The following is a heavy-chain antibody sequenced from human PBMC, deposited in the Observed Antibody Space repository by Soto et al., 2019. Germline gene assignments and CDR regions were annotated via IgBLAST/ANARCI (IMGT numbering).Heavy chain of an antibody. V-gene: IGHV4-59*01. CDR3: ARYNWGAMGAFDI. CDR2: IYYSGST. D-gene: IGHD1-1*01. Sequence: SETLSLTCTVSGGSISRYYWRWIRQPPGKGLEWIGYIYYSGSTNYNPSLKSRVTISVDTSKNQFSLKLSSVTAADTAVYYCARYNWGAMGAFDIWGQGTMVT. J-gene: IGHJ3*02. CDR1: GGSISRYY.